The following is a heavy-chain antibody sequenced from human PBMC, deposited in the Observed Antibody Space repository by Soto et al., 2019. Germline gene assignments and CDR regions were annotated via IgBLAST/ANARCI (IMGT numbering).Heavy chain of an antibody. CDR3: ATANTPYAFDM. J-gene: IGHJ3*02. CDR2: INPAGNVP. V-gene: IGHV3-7*01. CDR1: GLTFSISW. Sequence: VQLVESGGGLVQPGESLRLSCTASGLTFSISWMTWVRQAPGEGLEWVSNINPAGNVPHYAASVKERFTISRDNAKHSLFLQMSGLRVEDTAVYYCATANTPYAFDMWGQGTMVTVSS.